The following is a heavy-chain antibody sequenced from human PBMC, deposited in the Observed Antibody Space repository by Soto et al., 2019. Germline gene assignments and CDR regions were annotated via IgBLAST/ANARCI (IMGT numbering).Heavy chain of an antibody. CDR3: ARAGGNREVGATRDYDAFDI. CDR2: IYHSGST. Sequence: SETLSLTCAVSGGSISSGGYSWSWIRQPPGKGLEWIGYIYHSGSTYYNPSLKSRVTISVDRSKNQFSLKLSSVTAADTAVYYCARAGGNREVGATRDYDAFDIWGQGTMVTVSS. J-gene: IGHJ3*02. D-gene: IGHD1-26*01. CDR1: GGSISSGGYS. V-gene: IGHV4-30-2*01.